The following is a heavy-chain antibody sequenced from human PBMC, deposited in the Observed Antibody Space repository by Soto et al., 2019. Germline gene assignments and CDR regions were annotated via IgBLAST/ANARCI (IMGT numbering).Heavy chain of an antibody. J-gene: IGHJ6*02. CDR1: GFSLDDYS. CDR3: AKGVRRTWNDMDV. Sequence: EVQLVESGGDLVQPGASLRLSCAGFGFSLDDYSMHWVRQAPGKGLEWVSGISWSSDKRGFAASVRGRFTVSKDSAKNSLYLHMNSLRIEDTSLYYCAKGVRRTWNDMDVWGQGTAVIVSS. CDR2: ISWSSDKR. V-gene: IGHV3-9*01. D-gene: IGHD1-1*01.